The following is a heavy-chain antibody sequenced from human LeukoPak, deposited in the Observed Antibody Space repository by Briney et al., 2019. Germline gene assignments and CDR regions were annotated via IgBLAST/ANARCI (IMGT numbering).Heavy chain of an antibody. J-gene: IGHJ4*02. V-gene: IGHV1-18*01. CDR2: ISAYNGNT. Sequence: GASVKVSCKASGYTFTSYGISWVRQAPGQGLEWMGWISAYNGNTNYAQKLQGRVTMTTDTSTSTAYMELRSLRSDDTAVYYCASLPRAGSCYSGGGNPGCFDYWGQGTLVTVSS. D-gene: IGHD2-15*01. CDR1: GYTFTSYG. CDR3: ASLPRAGSCYSGGGNPGCFDY.